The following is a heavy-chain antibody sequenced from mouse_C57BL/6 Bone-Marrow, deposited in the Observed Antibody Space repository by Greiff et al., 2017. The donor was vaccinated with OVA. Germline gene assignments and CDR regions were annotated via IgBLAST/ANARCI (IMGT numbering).Heavy chain of an antibody. CDR3: ARYFGDYGSRAMDY. J-gene: IGHJ4*01. D-gene: IGHD1-1*01. CDR2: IRHKANGYTT. V-gene: IGHV7-3*01. Sequence: EVHLVESGGGLVQPGGSLSLSCAASGFTFTDYYMRWVRQPPGKGLEWLGFIRHKANGYTTEYSASGKGRLTISRDTFPSFLYLQKNDLRTENSATYDCARYFGDYGSRAMDYWGQGTSVTVSS. CDR1: GFTFTDYY.